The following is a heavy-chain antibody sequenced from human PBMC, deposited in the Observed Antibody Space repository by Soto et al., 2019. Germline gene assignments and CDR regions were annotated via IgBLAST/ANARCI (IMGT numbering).Heavy chain of an antibody. CDR3: ASGGLYYYYGMDV. CDR2: IYHSGST. CDR1: GGSISSGGYS. V-gene: IGHV4-30-2*01. D-gene: IGHD3-16*01. Sequence: QLQLQESGSGLVKPSQTLSLTCAVSGGSISSGGYSWSWIRQPPGKGLEWIGYIYHSGSTYYNPSLKSRVTISVYRSKNQFSLKLSCVTAADTAVYYYASGGLYYYYGMDVWGQGTTVTVSS. J-gene: IGHJ6*02.